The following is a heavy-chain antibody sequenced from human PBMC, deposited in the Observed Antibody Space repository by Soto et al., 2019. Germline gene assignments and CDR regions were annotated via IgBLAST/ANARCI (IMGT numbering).Heavy chain of an antibody. J-gene: IGHJ3*02. D-gene: IGHD1-7*01. CDR3: ARDRRGNWNYPPADAFDI. CDR1: GGTFSSYA. V-gene: IGHV1-69*13. CDR2: IIPIFGTA. Sequence: SVKVSCKASGGTFSSYAISWVRQAPGQGLEWMGGIIPIFGTANYAQKFQGRVTITADESTSTAYMELSSLRSEDTAVYYCARDRRGNWNYPPADAFDIWGQGTMVTVSS.